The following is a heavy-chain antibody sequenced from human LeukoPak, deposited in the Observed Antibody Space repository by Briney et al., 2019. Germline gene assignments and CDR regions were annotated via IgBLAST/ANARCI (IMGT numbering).Heavy chain of an antibody. V-gene: IGHV4-59*12. Sequence: SETLSCNCTGSGVSISSYYWSWLRQPPGNGLKGIGSIYYSGSTYYNPSLKSRVTISVDTSKNQFSLKLSSVTAADTAVYYCARNMVRGVISSLDYWGQGTLVTVSS. CDR1: GVSISSYY. CDR2: IYYSGST. D-gene: IGHD3-10*01. CDR3: ARNMVRGVISSLDY. J-gene: IGHJ4*02.